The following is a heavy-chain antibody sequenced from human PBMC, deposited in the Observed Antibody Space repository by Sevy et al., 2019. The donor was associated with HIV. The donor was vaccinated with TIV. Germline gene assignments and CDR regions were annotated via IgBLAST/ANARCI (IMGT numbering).Heavy chain of an antibody. CDR1: GFTFSNYE. D-gene: IGHD3-22*01. J-gene: IGHJ5*02. CDR3: ARNGGAYDTGFDP. CDR2: ITSSGSSI. V-gene: IGHV3-48*03. Sequence: GGCLRLSCAASGFTFSNYEMNWVRQAPGKGLEWVSHITSSGSSIYYADSVKGRFTISRDNAKNSLYLQMNSLRVEDTAVYYCARNGGAYDTGFDPWGQGTLVTVSS.